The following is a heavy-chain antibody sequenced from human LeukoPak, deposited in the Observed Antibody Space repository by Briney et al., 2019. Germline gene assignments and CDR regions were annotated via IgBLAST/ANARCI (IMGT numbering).Heavy chain of an antibody. D-gene: IGHD3-16*02. J-gene: IGHJ6*03. CDR3: ATGVICATTTCPGYGNYYYFMDV. Sequence: VASVTVSFKVSGFTLSELSMHWVRQAPGKGLEWVGGFDPKDGEAVYAERFRGRVILNDDRPSNTANMDLSSLGADNTAVYYCATGVICATTTCPGYGNYYYFMDVWGEGTTVTV. CDR1: GFTLSELS. CDR2: FDPKDGEA. V-gene: IGHV1-24*01.